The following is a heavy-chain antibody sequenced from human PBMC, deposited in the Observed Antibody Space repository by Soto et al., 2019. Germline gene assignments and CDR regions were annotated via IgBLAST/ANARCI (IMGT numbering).Heavy chain of an antibody. CDR2: IYYSGST. D-gene: IGHD3-3*01. V-gene: IGHV4-59*01. Sequence: SETLSLTCTVSGGSISSYYWSWIRQPPGKGLEWIGYIYYSGSTNYNPPLKSRVTISVDTSKNQFSLKLSSVTAADTAVYYCARGYYDFWSGYYLDYWGQGTLVTVSS. J-gene: IGHJ4*02. CDR1: GGSISSYY. CDR3: ARGYYDFWSGYYLDY.